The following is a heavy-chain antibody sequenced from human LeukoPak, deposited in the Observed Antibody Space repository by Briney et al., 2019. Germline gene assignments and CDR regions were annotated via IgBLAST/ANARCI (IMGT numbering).Heavy chain of an antibody. D-gene: IGHD2/OR15-2a*01. V-gene: IGHV3-23*01. Sequence: GGSLRLSCAASGFTFSSYAMIWVRQAPGKGLECVSDINGSGGSTYYADSVKGRFTISRDSSKNTLYLQMNSLRAEDTAVYYCAKKDSTGLDLWGQGTLVIVS. CDR3: AKKDSTGLDL. CDR1: GFTFSSYA. CDR2: INGSGGST. J-gene: IGHJ5*02.